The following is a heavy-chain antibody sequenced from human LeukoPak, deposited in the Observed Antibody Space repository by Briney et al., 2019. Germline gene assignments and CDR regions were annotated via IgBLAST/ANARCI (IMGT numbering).Heavy chain of an antibody. CDR3: ARGSGDCSSTSCFWYFDL. D-gene: IGHD2-2*01. Sequence: PGGSLRLSCAASGFTVSSNYMSWVGQAPGKGLEWVSVIYSGGSTYYADSVKGRFTISRDNSKNTLYLQMNSLRAEDTAVYYCARGSGDCSSTSCFWYFDLWGRGTLVTVSS. CDR1: GFTVSSNY. V-gene: IGHV3-53*01. CDR2: IYSGGST. J-gene: IGHJ2*01.